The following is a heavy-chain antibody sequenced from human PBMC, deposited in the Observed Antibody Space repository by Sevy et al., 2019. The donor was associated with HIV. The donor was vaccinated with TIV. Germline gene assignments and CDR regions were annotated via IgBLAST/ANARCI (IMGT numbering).Heavy chain of an antibody. V-gene: IGHV1-24*01. CDR3: ATCGSQPLLPRGVYNFYAMDV. J-gene: IGHJ6*02. Sequence: ASVKVSCKLSGSILTELSMHWVRQAPGKGLEWMGGFDPEHGETIYAHNFQGRVTMPEDTSTDTAYMELSSLRSEDTAVYYCATCGSQPLLPRGVYNFYAMDVWGQGTTVTVSS. CDR2: FDPEHGET. D-gene: IGHD1-20*01. CDR1: GSILTELS.